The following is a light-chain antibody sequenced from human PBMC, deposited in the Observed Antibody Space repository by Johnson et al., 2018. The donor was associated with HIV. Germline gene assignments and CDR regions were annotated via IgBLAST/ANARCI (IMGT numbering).Light chain of an antibody. V-gene: IGLV1-51*01. Sequence: QSVLTQPPSVSAAPGQKVDISCSGSSSNIESDYVSWYQQLPGTAPKLLIYDNNKRPSGIPDRFSGSKSGTSATLGITGLQTGDEADYYCGTWDSSLTRYVFGTGTKVTVL. CDR2: DNN. CDR1: SSNIESDY. CDR3: GTWDSSLTRYV. J-gene: IGLJ1*01.